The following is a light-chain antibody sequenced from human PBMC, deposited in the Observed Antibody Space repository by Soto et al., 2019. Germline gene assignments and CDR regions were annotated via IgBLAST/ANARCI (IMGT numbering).Light chain of an antibody. CDR1: QSISSW. CDR3: QQYNSYRT. Sequence: DIPMTQSPSTLSASVGDRVSITCRASQSISSWLAWYQQKPGKAPKLLIYKASNLESGVPSRFSGSGSGTEFTLTISSLQPDVFATYFCQQYNSYRTFGQGTKVEIK. V-gene: IGKV1-5*03. J-gene: IGKJ1*01. CDR2: KAS.